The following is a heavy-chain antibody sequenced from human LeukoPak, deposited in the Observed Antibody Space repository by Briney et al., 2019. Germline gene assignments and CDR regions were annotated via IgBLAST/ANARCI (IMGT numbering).Heavy chain of an antibody. D-gene: IGHD3-9*01. V-gene: IGHV4-30-4*08. CDR1: GGSISSGDYY. CDR3: ARGYYDILTGYYRLSYYFDY. Sequence: SETLSLTCTVSGGSISSGDYYWRWIRQPPGKGLEWIGYIYYSGSTYYNPSLKSRVTISVDTSKNQFSLKLSSVTAADTAVYYCARGYYDILTGYYRLSYYFDYWGQGTLVTVSS. J-gene: IGHJ4*02. CDR2: IYYSGST.